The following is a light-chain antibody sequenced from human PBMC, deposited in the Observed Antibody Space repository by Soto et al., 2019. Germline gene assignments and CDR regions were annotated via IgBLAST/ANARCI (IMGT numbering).Light chain of an antibody. J-gene: IGKJ4*01. Sequence: DLVTITCRASQSISSWLAWYQQKPGKAPKALIHDASNLATGVPSRFSGSGSGTDFTFTINSLQPEDIGTYYCQQYENLPSFGGGTKVDI. CDR2: DAS. CDR3: QQYENLPS. CDR1: QSISSW. V-gene: IGKV1-33*01.